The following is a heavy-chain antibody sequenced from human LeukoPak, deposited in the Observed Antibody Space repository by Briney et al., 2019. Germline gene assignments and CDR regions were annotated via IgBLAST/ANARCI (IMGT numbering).Heavy chain of an antibody. J-gene: IGHJ6*03. V-gene: IGHV1-69*01. CDR2: IIPLFNST. CDR3: ARVINGLELRSYYYMDV. CDR1: GGSFSAYA. Sequence: GSSVKVSCKVSGGSFSAYAFNWVRQAPGQGLEWMGGIIPLFNSTTYAQKFQGKLTITAGESTSTAYLELSSLRSEDTAVYYCARVINGLELRSYYYMDVWGKGTTVTVSS. D-gene: IGHD1-7*01.